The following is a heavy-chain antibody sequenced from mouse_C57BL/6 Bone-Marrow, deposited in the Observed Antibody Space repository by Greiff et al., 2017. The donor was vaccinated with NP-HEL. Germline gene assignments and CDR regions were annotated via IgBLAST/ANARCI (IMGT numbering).Heavy chain of an antibody. CDR2: ISDGGSYT. D-gene: IGHD2-2*01. CDR1: GFTFSSYA. V-gene: IGHV5-4*01. J-gene: IGHJ1*03. CDR3: ARGGLPHWYFDV. Sequence: EVQLVESGGGLVKPGGSLKLSCAASGFTFSSYAMSWVRQTPEKRLDWVATISDGGSYTYYPDNVKGRFTISRDNAKNNLYLQMSHLKSEDTAMYYCARGGLPHWYFDVWGTGTTVTVSS.